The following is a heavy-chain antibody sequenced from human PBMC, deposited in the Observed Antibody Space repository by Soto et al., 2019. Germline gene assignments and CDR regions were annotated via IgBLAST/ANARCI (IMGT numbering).Heavy chain of an antibody. J-gene: IGHJ6*02. D-gene: IGHD3-16*01. CDR2: ISYDGSNK. Sequence: QVQLVESGGGVVQPGRSLRLSCAASGFTFSSYAMHWVRQAPGKGLEWVAVISYDGSNKYYADYVKGRFTISRDNSKNTLYLQMNSLRAEDTAVYYCARGRGAYYYYGMDVWGQGTTVTVSS. V-gene: IGHV3-30-3*01. CDR3: ARGRGAYYYYGMDV. CDR1: GFTFSSYA.